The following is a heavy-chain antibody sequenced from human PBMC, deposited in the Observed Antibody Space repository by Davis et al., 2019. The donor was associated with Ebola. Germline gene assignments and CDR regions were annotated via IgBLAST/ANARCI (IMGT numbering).Heavy chain of an antibody. D-gene: IGHD3-22*01. Sequence: AASVKISCNASGYTFTSYGISRVRQAAGQGLEWMGWISAYNGNTNYAQKLQGRVTMTTDTSTSTAYMELRSLRSDDTAVYYCARGGYYSISVVVYYYGMDVWGQGTTVTVSS. CDR2: ISAYNGNT. CDR1: GYTFTSYG. V-gene: IGHV1-18*01. CDR3: ARGGYYSISVVVYYYGMDV. J-gene: IGHJ6*02.